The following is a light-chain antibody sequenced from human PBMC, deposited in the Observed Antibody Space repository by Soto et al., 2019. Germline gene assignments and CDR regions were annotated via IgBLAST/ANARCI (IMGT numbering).Light chain of an antibody. V-gene: IGKV2-28*01. CDR1: QSLLHSNGYSY. J-gene: IGKJ4*01. CDR2: LAS. Sequence: DSVMTQSPLSLPVTPGESASISCRSSQSLLHSNGYSYLDWYLQKPGQSPQLLIYLASNRAPGVPDRFSGSGSGTDFTLKISGVEAEDVGIYYCMQARQTPVTFGGGPKVDIK. CDR3: MQARQTPVT.